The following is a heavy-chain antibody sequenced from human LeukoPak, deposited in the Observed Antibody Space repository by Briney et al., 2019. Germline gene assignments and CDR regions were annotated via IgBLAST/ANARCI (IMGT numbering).Heavy chain of an antibody. CDR3: ASLYHDYGDSDAFDI. CDR1: GGPISSYY. Sequence: SETLSLTCTVSGGPISSYYWSWIRQPPGKGLEWIGYIYYSGSTNYNPSLKSRVTISVDTSKNQFSLKLSSVTAADTAVYYCASLYHDYGDSDAFDIWGQGTMVTVSS. CDR2: IYYSGST. V-gene: IGHV4-59*01. J-gene: IGHJ3*02. D-gene: IGHD4-17*01.